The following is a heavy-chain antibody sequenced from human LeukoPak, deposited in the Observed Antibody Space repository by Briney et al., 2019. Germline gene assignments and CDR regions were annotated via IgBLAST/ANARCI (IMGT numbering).Heavy chain of an antibody. CDR1: GGSFSGYY. V-gene: IGHV4-34*01. Sequence: PSETLSLTCAVYGGSFSGYYWSWIRQPPGKGLEWIGEINHSGSTNHNPSLKSRVTISVDTSKNQFSLKLSSVTAADTAVYYCARGLPMVRGVIYYYYYMDVWGKGTTVTVSS. CDR3: ARGLPMVRGVIYYYYYMDV. D-gene: IGHD3-10*01. J-gene: IGHJ6*03. CDR2: INHSGST.